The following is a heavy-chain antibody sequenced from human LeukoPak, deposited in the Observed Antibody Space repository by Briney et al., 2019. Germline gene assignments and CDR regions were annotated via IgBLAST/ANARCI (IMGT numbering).Heavy chain of an antibody. Sequence: GGSLRLSCAASGFTFSSYAMSWVRQAPGKGLKWVSAISGSGGSTYYADSVKGRFTISRDNSKNTLYLQMNSLRAEDTAVYYCAKGPGYSSSWYRAEYFQHWGQGTLVTVSS. CDR2: ISGSGGST. CDR1: GFTFSSYA. V-gene: IGHV3-23*01. CDR3: AKGPGYSSSWYRAEYFQH. D-gene: IGHD6-13*01. J-gene: IGHJ1*01.